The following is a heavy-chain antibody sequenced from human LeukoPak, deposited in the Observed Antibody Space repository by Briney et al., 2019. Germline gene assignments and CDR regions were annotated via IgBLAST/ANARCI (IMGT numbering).Heavy chain of an antibody. CDR3: ARLSGYSSGHYYSDY. D-gene: IGHD3-22*01. CDR1: GGSISRDY. J-gene: IGHJ4*02. CDR2: IYYRGST. Sequence: KPSETLSLTCTVSGGSISRDYWSWIRQPPGKGLEWIGYIYYRGSTNYNPSLKSRVTISVDTSKNQFSLKLSSVTAADTAVYYCARLSGYSSGHYYSDYWGQGTLVTVSS. V-gene: IGHV4-59*01.